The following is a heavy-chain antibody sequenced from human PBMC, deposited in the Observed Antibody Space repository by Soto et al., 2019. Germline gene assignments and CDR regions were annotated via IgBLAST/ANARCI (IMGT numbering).Heavy chain of an antibody. D-gene: IGHD2-2*02. J-gene: IGHJ6*02. V-gene: IGHV1-24*01. Sequence: ASVKVSCKVSGYTLTELSMHWVRQAPGKGLEWMGGFDPEDGETIYAQKFQGRVTMTEDTSTDTAYMELSSLRSEDTAVYYCATVDPGYCSSTSCYNPYYYYYGMDVWGQVTTVTVSS. CDR2: FDPEDGET. CDR1: GYTLTELS. CDR3: ATVDPGYCSSTSCYNPYYYYYGMDV.